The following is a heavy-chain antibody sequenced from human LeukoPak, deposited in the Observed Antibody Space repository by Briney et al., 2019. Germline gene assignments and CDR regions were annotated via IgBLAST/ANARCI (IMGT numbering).Heavy chain of an antibody. Sequence: SETLSLTCTVSGGSISSGSYYWGWLRPPAGKGLEWIGRIYTSRSTYYNPSLKSRVTITVGTSKNHFSLKLSSVTAADTAVYYCAGAGIAVAGITYYYYYGMDVWGQGTTVTVSS. CDR3: AGAGIAVAGITYYYYYGMDV. CDR1: GGSISSGSYY. J-gene: IGHJ6*02. V-gene: IGHV4-61*02. CDR2: IYTSRST. D-gene: IGHD6-19*01.